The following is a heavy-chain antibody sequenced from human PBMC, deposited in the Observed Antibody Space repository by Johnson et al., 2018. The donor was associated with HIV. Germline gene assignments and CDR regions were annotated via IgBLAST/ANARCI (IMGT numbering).Heavy chain of an antibody. CDR1: DFTFSSYG. CDR3: AKHPDAFDI. J-gene: IGHJ3*02. CDR2: ISYDGSNK. Sequence: VQLVESGGGVVQPGGSLRLSCAASDFTFSSYGMHWVRQAPGKGLEWVAVISYDGSNKYYADSVKGRFTISRDNSKNTLYLQMNSLRAEDTAVYYCAKHPDAFDIWGQGTMVTVSS. V-gene: IGHV3-30*18.